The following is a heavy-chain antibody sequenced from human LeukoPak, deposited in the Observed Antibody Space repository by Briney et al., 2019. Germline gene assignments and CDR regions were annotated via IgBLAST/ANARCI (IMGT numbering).Heavy chain of an antibody. Sequence: ASVKASCKASGYTFTGYYMHWVRQAPGQGLEWMGWINPNSGGTNYAQKFQGRVTMTRDTSISTAYMELSRLRSDDTAVYYCAREGYNWNYVWFDPWGQGTLVTVSS. J-gene: IGHJ5*02. CDR3: AREGYNWNYVWFDP. D-gene: IGHD1-7*01. CDR2: INPNSGGT. V-gene: IGHV1-2*02. CDR1: GYTFTGYY.